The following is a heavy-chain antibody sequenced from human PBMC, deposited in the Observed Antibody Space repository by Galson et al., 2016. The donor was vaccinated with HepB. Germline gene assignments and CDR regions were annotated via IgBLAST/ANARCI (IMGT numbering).Heavy chain of an antibody. CDR2: ISSSSDNK. CDR3: ASGIAVTTSNSFWYFDL. D-gene: IGHD3-10*01. V-gene: IGHV3-23*01. CDR1: GFTFSIYS. Sequence: SLRLSCAASGFTFSIYSMNWVRQAPGKGLEWVSGISSSSDNKVYAESVKGRFTFSRDNSKNTLYLQMTSLRAEDTAVYYCASGIAVTTSNSFWYFDLWGRGTLVTVSS. J-gene: IGHJ2*01.